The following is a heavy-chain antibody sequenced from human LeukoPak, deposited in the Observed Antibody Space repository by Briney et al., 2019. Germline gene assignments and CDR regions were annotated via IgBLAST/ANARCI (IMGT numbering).Heavy chain of an antibody. Sequence: ASVKVSCKASGGTFSSYGISWVRQAPGQGLEWMGWISAYNGNTNYAQKLQGRVTMTTDTSTSTAYMELRSLRSEDTAVYYCARDRYSGYALSGYMDVWGKGTTVTVSS. V-gene: IGHV1-18*01. J-gene: IGHJ6*03. CDR2: ISAYNGNT. CDR3: ARDRYSGYALSGYMDV. CDR1: GGTFSSYG. D-gene: IGHD3-22*01.